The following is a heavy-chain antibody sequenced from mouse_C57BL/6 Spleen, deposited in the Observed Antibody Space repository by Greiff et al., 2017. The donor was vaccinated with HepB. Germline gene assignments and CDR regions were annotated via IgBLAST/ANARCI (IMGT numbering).Heavy chain of an antibody. CDR1: GFNIKNTY. Sequence: VQLKESVAELVRPGASVKLSCTASGFNIKNTYMHWVKQRPEQGLEWIGRIDPANGNTKYAPKFQGKATITADTSSNTAYLQLSSLTSEDTAIYYCASPLYYSNLYFDYWGQGTTLTVSS. D-gene: IGHD2-5*01. CDR3: ASPLYYSNLYFDY. CDR2: IDPANGNT. J-gene: IGHJ2*01. V-gene: IGHV14-3*01.